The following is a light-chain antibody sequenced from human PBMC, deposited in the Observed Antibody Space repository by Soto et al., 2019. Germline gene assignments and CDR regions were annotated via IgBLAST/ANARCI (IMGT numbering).Light chain of an antibody. CDR3: QSFDNSLSAAYV. V-gene: IGLV1-40*01. J-gene: IGLJ1*01. CDR1: GSNIGGGFD. Sequence: QPVLTQPPSVSGAPGQRVTIFCTGSGSNIGGGFDVPWYQQLPGTAPKVLIFGNSNRPTGVPDRFSGAKSGTSASLAITGLQAEDEADYYCQSFDNSLSAAYVCGTGTKLTVL. CDR2: GNS.